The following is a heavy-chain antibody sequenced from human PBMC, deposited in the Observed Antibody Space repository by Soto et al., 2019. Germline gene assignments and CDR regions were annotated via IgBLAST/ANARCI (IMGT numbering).Heavy chain of an antibody. CDR1: GFTFDDYA. Sequence: EVQLVESGGGWVQPGRSLRLSCAASGFTFDDYAMHWVRQAPGKGLEWVSGISWNSGTKGYADSVKGRFTISRDNAKNSLYLQMSGLRAEDTAVYYCARVAMVRGVIRHWFDPWGQGTLVTVSS. V-gene: IGHV3-9*01. J-gene: IGHJ5*02. D-gene: IGHD3-10*01. CDR2: ISWNSGTK. CDR3: ARVAMVRGVIRHWFDP.